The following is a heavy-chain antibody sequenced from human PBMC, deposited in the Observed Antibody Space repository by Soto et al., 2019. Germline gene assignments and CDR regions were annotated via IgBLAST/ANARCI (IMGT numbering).Heavy chain of an antibody. J-gene: IGHJ4*02. V-gene: IGHV3-23*01. CDR1: GFTFSSYG. D-gene: IGHD4-4*01. Sequence: GGSLRLSCAASGFTFSSYGMSWVRQAPGKGLEWVSLITGSGGSTFYADSVKGRFTISRDNAKNTLYLQMNSLRVDDTALYYCAKADTITTLYYFDSWGQGTLVTVSS. CDR2: ITGSGGST. CDR3: AKADTITTLYYFDS.